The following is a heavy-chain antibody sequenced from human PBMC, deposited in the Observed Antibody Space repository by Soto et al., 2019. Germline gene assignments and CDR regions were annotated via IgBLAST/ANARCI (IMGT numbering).Heavy chain of an antibody. CDR2: ISYDGSNK. D-gene: IGHD6-6*01. V-gene: IGHV3-30*18. Sequence: QVQLVESGGGVVQPGRSLRLSCAASGFTFSSYGMHWVRQAPGKGLEWMAVISYDGSNKYYADSVKGRFTISRDNSKNTLYLQMNSLRAEDTAVYYCAKDKHSNSLNWFDPWGQGTLVAVSS. CDR3: AKDKHSNSLNWFDP. CDR1: GFTFSSYG. J-gene: IGHJ5*02.